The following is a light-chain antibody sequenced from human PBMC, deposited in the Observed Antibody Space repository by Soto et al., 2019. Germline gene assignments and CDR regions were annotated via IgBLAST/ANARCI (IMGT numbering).Light chain of an antibody. CDR2: DSN. CDR1: SSNIGNNY. V-gene: IGLV1-51*01. J-gene: IGLJ2*01. CDR3: ATWDSSLTGEV. Sequence: QSVLTQPPSVSVAPGQKVTISCSGSSSNIGNNYVSWYQQLPGTAPKLLIYDSNKRPSGIPDRFSGSKSGTSATLDITGLQTGDEADYYCATWDSSLTGEVFGGGTKLTVL.